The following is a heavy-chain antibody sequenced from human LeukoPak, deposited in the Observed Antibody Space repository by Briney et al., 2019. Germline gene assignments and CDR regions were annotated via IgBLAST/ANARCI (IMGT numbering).Heavy chain of an antibody. J-gene: IGHJ4*02. CDR3: ARRGLYSSSWSPDY. V-gene: IGHV5-51*01. Sequence: GIIYPGDSDTRYSPSFQGQVTISADKSISTAYLQWSSLKASDTAMYYCARRGLYSSSWSPDYWGQGTLVTVSS. CDR2: IYPGDSDT. D-gene: IGHD6-13*01.